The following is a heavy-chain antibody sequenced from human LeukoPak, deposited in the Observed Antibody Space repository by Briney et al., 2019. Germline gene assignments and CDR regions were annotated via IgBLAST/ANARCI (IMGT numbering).Heavy chain of an antibody. D-gene: IGHD3-10*01. J-gene: IGHJ4*02. CDR2: ILYDGSNK. Sequence: GGSLRLSCAASGFTFSSYGMHWVRQAPDKGLEWVAFILYDGSNKYYADSVKGRFTICRDNSKNTLYLQMNSLRAEDTAVYYCAKEKGITSSAVYYWGQGTLVTVSS. CDR3: AKEKGITSSAVYY. CDR1: GFTFSSYG. V-gene: IGHV3-30*02.